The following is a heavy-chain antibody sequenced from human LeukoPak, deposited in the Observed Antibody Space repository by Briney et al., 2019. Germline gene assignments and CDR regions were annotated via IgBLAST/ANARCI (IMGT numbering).Heavy chain of an antibody. CDR1: GYTFTGYY. Sequence: AAVKVSCKASGYTFTGYYMHWVRQAPGQGLEWMGWINPNSGGTNYAQKFQGRVTMTRDTSISTAYMELSRLRSDDTAVYYCARVWSGSYTDVLDYWGQGTLVTVSS. CDR3: ARVWSGSYTDVLDY. CDR2: INPNSGGT. V-gene: IGHV1-2*02. D-gene: IGHD1-26*01. J-gene: IGHJ4*02.